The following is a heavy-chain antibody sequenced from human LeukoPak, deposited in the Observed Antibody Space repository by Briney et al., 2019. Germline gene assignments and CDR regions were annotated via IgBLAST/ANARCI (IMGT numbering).Heavy chain of an antibody. Sequence: GSLRLSCAASGFAFSTYSMIWVRQAPGKGLEWIGSIYYSGSTYYNPSLKSRVTISLDTSKNQFSLKLTSVTATDTAVYYCARIPLRWEQPFDYWGQGTLVTVSS. D-gene: IGHD4-23*01. J-gene: IGHJ4*02. CDR2: IYYSGST. CDR3: ARIPLRWEQPFDY. V-gene: IGHV4-39*07. CDR1: GFAFSTYS.